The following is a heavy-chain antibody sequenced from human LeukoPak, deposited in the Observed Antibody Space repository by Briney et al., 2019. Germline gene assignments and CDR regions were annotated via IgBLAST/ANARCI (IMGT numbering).Heavy chain of an antibody. CDR2: ISSRGSTI. J-gene: IGHJ6*02. D-gene: IGHD3-10*01. CDR3: ARDGGRRRYYYGSGSYYGMDV. V-gene: IGHV3-48*03. Sequence: PGGSLRLSCAASGFTFSSYEMNWVRQAPGKGLEWVSYISSRGSTIYYADSVKGRFTISRDNAKNSLYLQMNSLRAEDTAVYYCARDGGRRRYYYGSGSYYGMDVWGQGTTVTVSS. CDR1: GFTFSSYE.